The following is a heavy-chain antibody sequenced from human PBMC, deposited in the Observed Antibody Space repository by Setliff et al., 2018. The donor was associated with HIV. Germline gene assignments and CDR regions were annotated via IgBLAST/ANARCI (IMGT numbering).Heavy chain of an antibody. Sequence: GASVKVSCKASGGTFSSHAISWVRQAPGQGPEWMGRIIPIFGTANYAQKFQGRVTITADKSTSTAYMELSSLRSEDTALYYCARVHYYESSGYYDYWYFDLWGRGTLVTVSS. V-gene: IGHV1-69*06. CDR2: IIPIFGTA. CDR1: GGTFSSHA. D-gene: IGHD3-22*01. J-gene: IGHJ2*01. CDR3: ARVHYYESSGYYDYWYFDL.